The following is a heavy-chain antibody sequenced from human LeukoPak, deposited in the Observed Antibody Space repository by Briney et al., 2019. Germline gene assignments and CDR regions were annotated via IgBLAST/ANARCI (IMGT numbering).Heavy chain of an antibody. CDR3: ARDPPNYYYDSRGYLVPGFDP. V-gene: IGHV4-39*07. CDR1: GGSISSSSYY. D-gene: IGHD3-22*01. J-gene: IGHJ5*02. Sequence: PSETLSLTCTVSGGSISSSSYYWGWIRQPPGKGLEWIGSIYYSGSTYYNPSLKSRVTISVDTSKNQFSLKLSSVTAADTAVYYCARDPPNYYYDSRGYLVPGFDPWGQGTLVTVSS. CDR2: IYYSGST.